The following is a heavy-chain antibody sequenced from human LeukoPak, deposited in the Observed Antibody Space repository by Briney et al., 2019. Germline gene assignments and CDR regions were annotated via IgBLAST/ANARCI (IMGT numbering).Heavy chain of an antibody. D-gene: IGHD3-10*01. CDR1: GFTFSDYY. J-gene: IGHJ6*02. Sequence: GGSLRLSCAASGFTFSDYYITWIRQAPGKGLEWVSYISSSGTIIYYADSVKGRFAISRDNTKNSLYLQMNSLRAEDTAVYYCVRDGNVYLSGTYYNGAVGQGMDVWGQGTTVTVSS. V-gene: IGHV3-11*01. CDR2: ISSSGTII. CDR3: VRDGNVYLSGTYYNGAVGQGMDV.